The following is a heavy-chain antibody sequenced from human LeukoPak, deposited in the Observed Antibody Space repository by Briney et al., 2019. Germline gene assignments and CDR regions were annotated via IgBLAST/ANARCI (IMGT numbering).Heavy chain of an antibody. CDR1: GYTFTSYY. D-gene: IGHD3-9*01. CDR3: ARGLGYYDILTGYYGDFDY. Sequence: ASVKVSCKASGYTFTSYYMHWVRQAPGQGLEWMGWMNPNSGNTGYAQKFQGRVTMTRNTSISTAYMELSSLRSEDTAVYYCARGLGYYDILTGYYGDFDYWGQGTLVTVSS. J-gene: IGHJ4*02. V-gene: IGHV1-8*02. CDR2: MNPNSGNT.